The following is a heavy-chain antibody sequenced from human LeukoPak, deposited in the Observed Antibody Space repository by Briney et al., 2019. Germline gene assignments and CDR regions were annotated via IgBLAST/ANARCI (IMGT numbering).Heavy chain of an antibody. CDR1: GFTFSNYW. J-gene: IGHJ6*04. CDR3: AELGITMIGGV. V-gene: IGHV3-7*01. CDR2: IRRDGSET. Sequence: GGSLGLSCAASGFTFSNYWMTWVRRAPGKGLEWVANIRRDGSETHYVDSVKGRFTISRDDAKNSLYLQMNSLRAEDTAVYYCAELGITMIGGVWGKGTTVTISS. D-gene: IGHD3-10*02.